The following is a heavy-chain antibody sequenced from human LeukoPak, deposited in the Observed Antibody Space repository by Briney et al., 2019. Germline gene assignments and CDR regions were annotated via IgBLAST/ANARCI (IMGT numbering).Heavy chain of an antibody. D-gene: IGHD1-1*01. CDR1: GVSISSGGYY. J-gene: IGHJ3*02. Sequence: KASETLSLTCAVSGVSISSGGYYWSWIRQPPGKGLEWIGYIYHSGSTYYNPSLKSRVTISVDRSKNQFSLKLSSVTAADTAVYYCARDSTVHDAFDIWGQGTMVTVSS. V-gene: IGHV4-30-2*01. CDR2: IYHSGST. CDR3: ARDSTVHDAFDI.